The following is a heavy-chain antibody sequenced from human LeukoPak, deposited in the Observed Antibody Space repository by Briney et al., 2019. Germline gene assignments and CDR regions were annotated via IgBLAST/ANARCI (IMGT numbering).Heavy chain of an antibody. CDR3: ATALGGYSGYDHGLPDY. CDR2: FDPEDGET. V-gene: IGHV1-24*01. CDR1: GYTLTELS. Sequence: GASVKVSCKVSGYTLTELSMHWVRQAPGKGLEWMGGFDPEDGETIYAQKFQGSVTMTEDTSTDTAYMELSSLRSEDTAVYYCATALGGYSGYDHGLPDYWGQGTLVTVSS. J-gene: IGHJ4*02. D-gene: IGHD5-12*01.